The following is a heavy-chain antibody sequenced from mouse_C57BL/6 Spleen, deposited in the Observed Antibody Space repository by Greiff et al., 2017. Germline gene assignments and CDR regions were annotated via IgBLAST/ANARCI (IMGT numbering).Heavy chain of an antibody. CDR1: GYTFTDYY. Sequence: VKLLEPGAELVKPGASVKISCKASGYTFTDYYINWVKQRPGQGLEWIGKIGPGSGSTNYNEKFKGKATLTADKSSSTAYMQLSSLTSEDSAVYVGANSYYGYDEGDYWGQGTTLTVSS. V-gene: IGHV1-77*01. D-gene: IGHD2-9*01. CDR3: ANSYYGYDEGDY. CDR2: IGPGSGST. J-gene: IGHJ2*01.